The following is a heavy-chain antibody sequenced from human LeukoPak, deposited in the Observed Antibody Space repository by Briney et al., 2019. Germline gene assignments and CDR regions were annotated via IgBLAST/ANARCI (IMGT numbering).Heavy chain of an antibody. CDR2: IIPIFGTA. V-gene: IGHV1-69*05. CDR3: AGNYCSGGSCYAGAFDI. D-gene: IGHD2-15*01. Sequence: SVKVSCKASGGTFSSYAISWVRQAPGQGLEWIGGIIPIFGTANYAQKFQGRVTITTDESTSTAYMELSSLRSEDTAVYYCAGNYCSGGSCYAGAFDIWGQGTMVTVSS. J-gene: IGHJ3*02. CDR1: GGTFSSYA.